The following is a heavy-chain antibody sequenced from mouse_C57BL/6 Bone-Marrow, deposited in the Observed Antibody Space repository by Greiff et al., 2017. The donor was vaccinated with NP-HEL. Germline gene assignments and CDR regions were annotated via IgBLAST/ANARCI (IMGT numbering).Heavy chain of an antibody. J-gene: IGHJ4*01. CDR1: GYTFTDYY. CDR3: ARSPYYYGSSFPNYYAMDY. D-gene: IGHD1-1*01. CDR2: IFPGSGST. Sequence: VQLQQSGPELVKPGASVKISCKASGYTFTDYYINWVKQRPGQGLEWIGWIFPGSGSTYYNEKFKGKATLTVDKSSSTAYMLLSSLTSEDSAVYFCARSPYYYGSSFPNYYAMDYWGQGTSVTVSS. V-gene: IGHV1-75*01.